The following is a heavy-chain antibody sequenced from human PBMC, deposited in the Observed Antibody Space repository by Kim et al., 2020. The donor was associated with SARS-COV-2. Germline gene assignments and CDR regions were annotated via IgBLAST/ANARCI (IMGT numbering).Heavy chain of an antibody. CDR2: IWYDGSNK. V-gene: IGHV3-33*01. CDR1: GFTFSSYG. Sequence: GGSLRLSCAASGFTFSSYGMHWVRQAPGKGLEWVAVIWYDGSNKYYADSVKGRFTISRDNSKNTLYLQMNSLRAEDTAVYYCARGSGYYYPDAFDIWGQGTMVTVSS. D-gene: IGHD3-22*01. CDR3: ARGSGYYYPDAFDI. J-gene: IGHJ3*02.